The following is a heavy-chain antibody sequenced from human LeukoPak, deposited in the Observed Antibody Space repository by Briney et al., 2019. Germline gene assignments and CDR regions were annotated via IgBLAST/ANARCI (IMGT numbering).Heavy chain of an antibody. D-gene: IGHD3-10*01. CDR2: IYYSGST. CDR3: ARSRSGTRWSISIDY. J-gene: IGHJ4*02. CDR1: GGSISGDIYY. V-gene: IGHV4-39*01. Sequence: SETLSLTCSVSGGSISGDIYYWGWIRQPPGKGLEWIGSIYYSGSTYYSPSLKSRVTISVDTSKNQFSLRLSSVTATDTALYYCARSRSGTRWSISIDYWGQGTLVTVPS.